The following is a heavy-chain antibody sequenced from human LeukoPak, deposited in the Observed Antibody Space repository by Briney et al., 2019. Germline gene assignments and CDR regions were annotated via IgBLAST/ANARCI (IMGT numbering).Heavy chain of an antibody. CDR3: ARGYVAGTWFGAFDI. V-gene: IGHV3-11*04. J-gene: IGHJ3*02. CDR1: GFTVSSNC. CDR2: ISSSGNTI. Sequence: KPGGSLRLSCAASGFTVSSNCMSWVRQAPGKGLEWVSYISSSGNTIYYANSVKGRFTISRDNAKNSLYLQMNSLRAEDTAVYYCARGYVAGTWFGAFDIWGQGTMVTVSS. D-gene: IGHD6-19*01.